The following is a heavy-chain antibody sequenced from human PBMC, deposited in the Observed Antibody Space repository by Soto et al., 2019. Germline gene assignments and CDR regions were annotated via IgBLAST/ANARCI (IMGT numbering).Heavy chain of an antibody. J-gene: IGHJ4*02. CDR2: ISYRGNT. CDR1: SGSISGYF. V-gene: IGHV4-59*01. Sequence: NPSETLSLTCTVSSGSISGYFWSWIRQPPGKEPEWIGYISYRGNTNYNPSLQSRVSISLVTSKNQISLKLDAVTASDTAVYYCARMERSKEGLSVYYFDFWGQGTLVTVSS. D-gene: IGHD1-26*01. CDR3: ARMERSKEGLSVYYFDF.